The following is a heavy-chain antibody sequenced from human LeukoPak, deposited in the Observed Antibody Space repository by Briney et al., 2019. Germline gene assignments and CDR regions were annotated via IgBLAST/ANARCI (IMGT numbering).Heavy chain of an antibody. J-gene: IGHJ4*02. D-gene: IGHD3-9*01. CDR2: IYYSGST. Sequence: SETLSLTCTVSGYSISSGHYWGWIRQPPGKGLEWIGSIYYSGSTYYNPSLKSRVTISVDTSKNQFSLKLSSVTAADTAVYYCARDGVTYDILTGYYPPVVWGQGTLVTVSS. V-gene: IGHV4-38-2*02. CDR3: ARDGVTYDILTGYYPPVV. CDR1: GYSISSGHY.